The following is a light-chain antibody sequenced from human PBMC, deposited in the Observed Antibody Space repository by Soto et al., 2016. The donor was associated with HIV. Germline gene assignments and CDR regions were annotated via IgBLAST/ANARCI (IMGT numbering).Light chain of an antibody. CDR1: NIGSKS. V-gene: IGLV3-21*03. Sequence: SYVLTQPPSVSVAPGKTATITCGGNNIGSKSVNWYQQKPGQAPXLVVHDDSDRPSGIPERFSGFNSGKTATLTISRVEAGDEADYYCQVWDNNSDHWVFGGGTKLTV. CDR2: DDS. J-gene: IGLJ3*02. CDR3: QVWDNNSDHWV.